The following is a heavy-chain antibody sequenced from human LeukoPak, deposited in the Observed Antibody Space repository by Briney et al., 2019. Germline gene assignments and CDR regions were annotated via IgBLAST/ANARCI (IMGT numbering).Heavy chain of an antibody. V-gene: IGHV4-34*01. CDR3: AASLNPRPLDC. CDR1: GGSFSGYY. J-gene: IGHJ4*02. Sequence: PSETLSLTCAVYGGSFSGYYWSWIRQPPGKGLEWIGEINHSGSTNYNPSLKSRVTISVDTSKNQFSLKLNSVTAADTAVYYCAASLNPRPLDCWGQGTLVTVSS. CDR2: INHSGST.